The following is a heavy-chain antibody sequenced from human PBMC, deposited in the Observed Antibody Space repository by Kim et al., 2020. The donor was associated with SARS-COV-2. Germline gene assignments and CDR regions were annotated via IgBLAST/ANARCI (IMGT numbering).Heavy chain of an antibody. Sequence: GGSLRLSCAASGFTFGDYAMHWVRQAPGKGLEWVSGISWNSGYIGYADSVKGRFTISRDNAKNSLYLQMNSLRAEDTAFYYCAKDVRLGKFGELNSWGQGTLVTVSS. CDR3: AKDVRLGKFGELNS. V-gene: IGHV3-9*01. CDR1: GFTFGDYA. J-gene: IGHJ4*02. D-gene: IGHD3-10*01. CDR2: ISWNSGYI.